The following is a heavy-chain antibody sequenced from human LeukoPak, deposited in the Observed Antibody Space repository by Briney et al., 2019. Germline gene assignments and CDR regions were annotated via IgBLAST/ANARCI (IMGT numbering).Heavy chain of an antibody. CDR1: GGSISSGGYY. Sequence: SETLSLTCTVSGGSISSGGYYWSWMRQPPGKGLEWIGYIYYSGSTNYNPSLKSRVTISVDTSKNQFSLKLSSVTAADTAVYYCARGGYDWDYWGQGTLVTVSS. J-gene: IGHJ4*02. CDR2: IYYSGST. D-gene: IGHD5-12*01. CDR3: ARGGYDWDY. V-gene: IGHV4-61*08.